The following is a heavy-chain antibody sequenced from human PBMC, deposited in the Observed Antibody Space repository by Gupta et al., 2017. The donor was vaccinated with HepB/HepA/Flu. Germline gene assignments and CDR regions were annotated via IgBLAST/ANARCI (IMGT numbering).Heavy chain of an antibody. J-gene: IGHJ4*02. CDR1: GGSVSRVGSY. V-gene: IGHV4-31*03. CDR2: IYYSGST. CDR3: ARENASGYHPPDC. Sequence: QVQLQESGPGLAKPSQTLSLTCTVSGGSVSRVGSYWSWIRQHPGKGLEWIGYIYYSGSTSYNPSLKSRVAISLDTSKNQFSLTLSSVTAADTAVYYCARENASGYHPPDCWGQGTLVTVSS. D-gene: IGHD3-22*01.